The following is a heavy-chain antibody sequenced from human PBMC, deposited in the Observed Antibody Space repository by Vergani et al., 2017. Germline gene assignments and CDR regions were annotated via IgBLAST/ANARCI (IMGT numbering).Heavy chain of an antibody. CDR1: GYTLTSYY. Sequence: QVQLVQSGAEVKKPGASVKVSCKASGYTLTSYYMHWVRQAPGQGLEWMGIINPSGGSTSYAQKFQGRVTMTRDVSTSTVYMELSSLRSEDTAVYYCARVLTVGASDYWGQGTLVTVSS. J-gene: IGHJ4*02. CDR3: ARVLTVGASDY. V-gene: IGHV1-46*01. D-gene: IGHD1-26*01. CDR2: INPSGGST.